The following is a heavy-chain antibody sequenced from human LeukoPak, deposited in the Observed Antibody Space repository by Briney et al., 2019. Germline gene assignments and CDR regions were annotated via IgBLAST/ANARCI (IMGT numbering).Heavy chain of an antibody. CDR3: ARAVGYSSFSDY. CDR1: GFTFSSYG. CDR2: ISGSGGST. Sequence: PGGSLRLSCAASGFTFSSYGMIWVRQAPGKGLEWVSGISGSGGSTYYADSVKGRFTISRDNSKNTLYPQMNSLRAEDTAVYYCARAVGYSSFSDYWGQGTLVTVSS. J-gene: IGHJ4*02. D-gene: IGHD5-12*01. V-gene: IGHV3-23*01.